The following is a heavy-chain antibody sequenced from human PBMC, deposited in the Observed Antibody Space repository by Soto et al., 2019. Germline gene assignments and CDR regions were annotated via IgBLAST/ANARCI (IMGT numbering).Heavy chain of an antibody. Sequence: EVQLLESGGHLVQPGGSLRLSCAASGFTFATYTFNWVRQAPGKGLEWVSGILGGGNTYYADSVKGRFTISRDNSQSSVFLQMNSLRDEDTAVYYCAKDRQPDVICTFDYWGQGTLVTVSS. CDR2: ILGGGNT. D-gene: IGHD2-8*01. V-gene: IGHV3-23*01. CDR3: AKDRQPDVICTFDY. J-gene: IGHJ4*02. CDR1: GFTFATYT.